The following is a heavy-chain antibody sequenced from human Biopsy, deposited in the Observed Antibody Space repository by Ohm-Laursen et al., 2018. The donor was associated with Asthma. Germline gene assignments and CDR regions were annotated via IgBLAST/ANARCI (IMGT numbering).Heavy chain of an antibody. CDR2: VYYSGST. Sequence: SQTLSLTCTVSGGSNNNFYWSWIRQPPGKGLESIGHVYYSGSTNYNPSLKSRVTISIDASKNQFSLKLTSVTAADTAVYYCARGVDRVTGLLDHFDSWGQGTLVTVSS. D-gene: IGHD2-21*02. J-gene: IGHJ4*02. CDR3: ARGVDRVTGLLDHFDS. CDR1: GGSNNNFY. V-gene: IGHV4-59*01.